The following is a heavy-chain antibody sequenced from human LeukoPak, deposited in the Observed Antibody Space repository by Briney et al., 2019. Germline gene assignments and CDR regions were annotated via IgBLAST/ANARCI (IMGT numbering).Heavy chain of an antibody. CDR1: GYTFTSYD. D-gene: IGHD3-3*01. CDR2: MNPNSGNT. J-gene: IGHJ4*02. Sequence: GASVKVSCKASGYTFTSYDINWVRQATGQGLEWMGWMNPNSGNTGYAQKFQGRVTMTRNTSISTAYMELSSLRSEDTAVYYCARAGSGYSLHSPYYFDYRGQGTLVTVSS. V-gene: IGHV1-8*01. CDR3: ARAGSGYSLHSPYYFDY.